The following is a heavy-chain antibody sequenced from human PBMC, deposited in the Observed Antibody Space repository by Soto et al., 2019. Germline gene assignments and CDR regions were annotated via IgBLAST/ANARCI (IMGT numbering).Heavy chain of an antibody. CDR2: IIPIFGTA. J-gene: IGHJ3*02. CDR1: GGTFSSYA. Sequence: SSVKVSCKASGGTFSSYAISWVRQAPGQGLEWMGGIIPIFGTANYAQKFQGRVTITADESTSTAYMELSSLRSEDTAVYYCARGGADGILTGYNAFDIWGQGTMVTVSS. D-gene: IGHD3-9*01. CDR3: ARGGADGILTGYNAFDI. V-gene: IGHV1-69*13.